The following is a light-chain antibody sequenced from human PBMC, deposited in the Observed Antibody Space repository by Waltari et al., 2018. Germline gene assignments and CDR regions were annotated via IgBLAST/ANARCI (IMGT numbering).Light chain of an antibody. CDR2: AAS. CDR1: QGISSY. J-gene: IGKJ1*01. V-gene: IGKV1-8*01. Sequence: AIRMTQSPSSLSASTGDRVTITCRASQGISSYLAWYQQKPGKAPKLLIYAASTLQSGGPSRFSGSGSGTDFTLTISCLQSEDFATYYGQQYYSYPRTFGQGTKVEIK. CDR3: QQYYSYPRT.